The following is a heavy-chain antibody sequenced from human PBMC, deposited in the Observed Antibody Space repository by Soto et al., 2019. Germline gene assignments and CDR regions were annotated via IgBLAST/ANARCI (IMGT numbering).Heavy chain of an antibody. Sequence: EVQLVESGGGLVKPGGSLRLSCAASGFTFSSYSMNWVRQAPGKGLEWVSSISSSSSYIYYADSVKGRFTISRDNAKNSLYLQMNSLRDEDTCVYYCERDRVGSSWANDFDYRGRGPLVTVSS. CDR3: ERDRVGSSWANDFDY. CDR2: ISSSSSYI. CDR1: GFTFSSYS. D-gene: IGHD6-13*01. V-gene: IGHV3-21*01. J-gene: IGHJ4*02.